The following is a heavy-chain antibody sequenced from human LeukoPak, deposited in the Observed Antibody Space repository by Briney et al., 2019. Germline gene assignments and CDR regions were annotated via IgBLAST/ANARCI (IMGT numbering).Heavy chain of an antibody. Sequence: PGGPLRLSCGASGFTFSSYSMNWVRQAPGKGLEWVSSISSSSSYIYYADSMKGRFIISRDNAKNSLYLQMSSLRAENTAVYYCARLDDRKFYYDSSPSRHYYYMAVWGKGTPVSVSS. CDR3: ARLDDRKFYYDSSPSRHYYYMAV. J-gene: IGHJ6*03. V-gene: IGHV3-21*01. D-gene: IGHD3-22*01. CDR1: GFTFSSYS. CDR2: ISSSSSYI.